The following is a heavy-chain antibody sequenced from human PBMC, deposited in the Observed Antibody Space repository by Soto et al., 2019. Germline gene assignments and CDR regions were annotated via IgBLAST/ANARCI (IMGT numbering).Heavy chain of an antibody. CDR2: IIPISGTA. CDR3: ARSQGSSTSLEIYYYYYYGIDV. J-gene: IGHJ6*02. CDR1: GGTFSSYA. D-gene: IGHD2-2*01. Sequence: QVQLVQSGAEVKKPGSSVKVSCKASGGTFSSYAISWVRQAPGQGLEWMGGIIPISGTANYAQKFQGRVTITADESTRTAYMELSSLRSEDTAVYYCARSQGSSTSLEIYYYYYYGIDVWGQGTTVTVSS. V-gene: IGHV1-69*01.